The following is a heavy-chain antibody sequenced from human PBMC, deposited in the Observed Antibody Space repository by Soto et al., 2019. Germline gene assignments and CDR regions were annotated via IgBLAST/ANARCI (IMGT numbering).Heavy chain of an antibody. D-gene: IGHD1-26*01. CDR1: GGSISSYY. Sequence: PSETLSLTCTVSGGSISSYYWSWIRQPPGKGLEWIGYIYYSGSTNYNPSLKSRVTISVDTSKNQFSLKLSSVTAADTAVYYCARAAYPLSGSYSYYFDYWGQGTLVTVSS. J-gene: IGHJ4*02. CDR3: ARAAYPLSGSYSYYFDY. CDR2: IYYSGST. V-gene: IGHV4-59*01.